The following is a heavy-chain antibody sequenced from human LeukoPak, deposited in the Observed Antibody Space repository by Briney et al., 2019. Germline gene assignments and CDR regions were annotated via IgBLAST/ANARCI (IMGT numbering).Heavy chain of an antibody. V-gene: IGHV3-66*01. CDR1: GFTVSSNY. J-gene: IGHJ6*02. D-gene: IGHD6-13*01. CDR2: IYSGGST. Sequence: GGSLRLSCAASGFTVSSNYMSWVHQAPGKGLEWVSVIYSGGSTYYADSVKGRFTISRDNSKNTLYLQMNSLRAEDTAVYYCARVQQLVPYYYYGMDVWGQGTTVTVSS. CDR3: ARVQQLVPYYYYGMDV.